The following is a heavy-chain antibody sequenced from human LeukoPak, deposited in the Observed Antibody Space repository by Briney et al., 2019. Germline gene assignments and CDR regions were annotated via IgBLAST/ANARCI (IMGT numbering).Heavy chain of an antibody. CDR3: ARRGGAYGYYFDF. Sequence: GESLKISCKSSEYSFSSYWIGWVRPMPGKGLEWMGSIYPGDSDTKYSPSFQGQVTISADKSISTAYLQWTSLKASDTAMYYCARRGGAYGYYFDFWGQGTLVTVSS. CDR2: IYPGDSDT. V-gene: IGHV5-51*01. J-gene: IGHJ4*02. D-gene: IGHD3-10*01. CDR1: EYSFSSYW.